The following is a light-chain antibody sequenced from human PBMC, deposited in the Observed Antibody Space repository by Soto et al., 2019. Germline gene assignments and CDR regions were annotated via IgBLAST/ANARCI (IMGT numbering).Light chain of an antibody. V-gene: IGKV4-1*01. CDR3: QQYYSTPFT. Sequence: DSVMTQSPDSLAVSLGERATINCKSSQSVLYSSNNKNYLAWYQQKPGQPPKLLIYWASTRESGVPDRFSGSGSETDFTLTISSLQAEDVAVYYCQQYYSTPFTFGQGTKLEIK. CDR2: WAS. CDR1: QSVLYSSNNKNY. J-gene: IGKJ2*01.